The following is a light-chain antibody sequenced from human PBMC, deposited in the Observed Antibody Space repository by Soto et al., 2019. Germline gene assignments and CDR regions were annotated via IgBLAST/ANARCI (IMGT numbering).Light chain of an antibody. CDR2: DAS. Sequence: EIVLTQSPATLSLSPGERATLSCRASQGVSSYLAWYQQKPGHAPRLLIYDASNRATGIPARFSGSGSGTDFTLTISSLEPEDFAVYYCQQRSNWPPSWTFGQGTKVDIK. CDR3: QQRSNWPPSWT. V-gene: IGKV3-11*01. CDR1: QGVSSY. J-gene: IGKJ1*01.